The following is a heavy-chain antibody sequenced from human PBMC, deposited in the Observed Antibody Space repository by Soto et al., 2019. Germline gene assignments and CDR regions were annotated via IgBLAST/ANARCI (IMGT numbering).Heavy chain of an antibody. D-gene: IGHD6-6*01. CDR3: ARSQLAASYFDY. J-gene: IGHJ4*02. V-gene: IGHV5-51*01. CDR2: IYPGDSDT. Sequence: GASLKISCKASGYSFTSYWIGWVRQMPGKGLEWMGIIYPGDSDTRYSPSFQGQVTISADKSISTAYLQWSSLKASDTAMYYGARSQLAASYFDYWGQGTLVTVSS. CDR1: GYSFTSYW.